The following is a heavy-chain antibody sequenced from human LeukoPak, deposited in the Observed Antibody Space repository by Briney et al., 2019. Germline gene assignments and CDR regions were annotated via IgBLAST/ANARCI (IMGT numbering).Heavy chain of an antibody. CDR3: VRSSEYKFGP. V-gene: IGHV4-59*11. Sequence: SDTLSLTCSVYGGSISGHYWSWIRQPPGKGLEWIAEIFYDGGTKYNPSFESRAFISLDTSKNQFSLRLTSMTAADTAVYYCVRSSEYKFGPWGQGTLVTVSS. CDR1: GGSISGHY. D-gene: IGHD6-6*01. CDR2: IFYDGGT. J-gene: IGHJ5*02.